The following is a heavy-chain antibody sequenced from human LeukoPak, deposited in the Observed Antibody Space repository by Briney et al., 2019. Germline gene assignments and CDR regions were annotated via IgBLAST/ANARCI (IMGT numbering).Heavy chain of an antibody. CDR3: AKATCSGASCFSNSRDAFDV. CDR2: IWYDGSNK. Sequence: GGSLRLSCAASGIIFSDFGMHWVRQAPGKGLEWMAIIWYDGSNKYYADSVKGRFTISRDNSQNTVYLQMNSLRAEDSAVYYCAKATCSGASCFSNSRDAFDVWGQGTMVTVSS. D-gene: IGHD2-15*01. CDR1: GIIFSDFG. J-gene: IGHJ3*01. V-gene: IGHV3-33*06.